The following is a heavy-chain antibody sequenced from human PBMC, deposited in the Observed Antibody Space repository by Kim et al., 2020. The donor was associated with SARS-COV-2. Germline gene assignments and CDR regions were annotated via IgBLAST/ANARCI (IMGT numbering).Heavy chain of an antibody. CDR3: AREYSSGWYGAN. Sequence: SETLSLTCTVSGGSISSGGYYWSWIRQHPGKGLEWIGYIYYSGSTYYNPSLKSRVTISVDTSKNQFSLKLSSVTAADTAVYYCAREYSSGWYGANWGQGTLVTVSS. CDR2: IYYSGST. CDR1: GGSISSGGYY. J-gene: IGHJ4*02. V-gene: IGHV4-31*03. D-gene: IGHD6-19*01.